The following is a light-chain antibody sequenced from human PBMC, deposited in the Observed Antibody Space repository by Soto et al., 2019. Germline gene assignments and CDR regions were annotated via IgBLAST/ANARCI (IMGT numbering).Light chain of an antibody. J-gene: IGKJ2*01. CDR1: QSLAYSDGNTY. CDR3: IQGTHSPPYT. CDR2: KVY. Sequence: DVVMTQSPLSLPVTLGQPASISCRSSQSLAYSDGNTYLNWFQPRPGQSPRRLIYKVYNRESGVPDRFSGSGSGADFTLKIRRVEAEDVGVYYCIQGTHSPPYTFGQGTKLEIK. V-gene: IGKV2-30*01.